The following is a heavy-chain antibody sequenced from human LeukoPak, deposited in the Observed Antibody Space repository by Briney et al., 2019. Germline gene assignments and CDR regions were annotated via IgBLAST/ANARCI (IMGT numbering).Heavy chain of an antibody. D-gene: IGHD1-26*01. V-gene: IGHV3-23*01. CDR2: ISGSGGST. J-gene: IGHJ4*02. Sequence: GGSLRLSCAASGFTFSSYAMSWVRQAPGKGLEWVSAISGSGGSTYYADSVKGRFTIFRDNSKNTLYLQMNSLRAEDTAVYYCAKDTGGSHPTYYFDYWGQGTLVTVSS. CDR1: GFTFSSYA. CDR3: AKDTGGSHPTYYFDY.